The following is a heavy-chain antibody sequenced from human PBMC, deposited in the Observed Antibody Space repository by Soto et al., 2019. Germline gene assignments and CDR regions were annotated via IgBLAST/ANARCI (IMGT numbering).Heavy chain of an antibody. Sequence: ASVKVSCKASGYTFTSYGISWVRQAPGQGLEWMGWISAYNGNTNYAQKLQGRVTMTTDTSTSTAYMELRSLRSDDTAVYYCARESSSSWYVDWFDPWGQGTLVTVSS. CDR2: ISAYNGNT. J-gene: IGHJ5*02. V-gene: IGHV1-18*01. CDR3: ARESSSSWYVDWFDP. CDR1: GYTFTSYG. D-gene: IGHD6-13*01.